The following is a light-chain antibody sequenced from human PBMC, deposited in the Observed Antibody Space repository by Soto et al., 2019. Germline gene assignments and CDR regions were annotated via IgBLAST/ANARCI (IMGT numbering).Light chain of an antibody. CDR1: QSVSSY. CDR3: QQRSNGPIT. CDR2: DAS. J-gene: IGKJ5*01. Sequence: EIVLTQSPATLSLSPGERATLSCRTSQSVSSYFAWYQQKPGRAPRLLIYDASNRATGIPARFIGSGSGTYFTLTISSLEPEDFAVYYCQQRSNGPITFGQGTRLEIK. V-gene: IGKV3-11*01.